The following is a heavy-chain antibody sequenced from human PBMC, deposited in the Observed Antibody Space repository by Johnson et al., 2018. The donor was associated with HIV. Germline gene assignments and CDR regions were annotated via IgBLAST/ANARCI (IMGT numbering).Heavy chain of an antibody. D-gene: IGHD4-23*01. Sequence: VQLVESGGGLVQPGGSLRLSCAASGFTFSSYAMNWVRQGPGKGLEWVSGINWNGGSTGYADSVKGRFLFSRDNARNSLYLQMNSLRAEDTAVYYCATSSTVVTPHDIWGQGTMVTVSS. V-gene: IGHV3-20*04. CDR2: INWNGGST. CDR3: ATSSTVVTPHDI. CDR1: GFTFSSYA. J-gene: IGHJ3*02.